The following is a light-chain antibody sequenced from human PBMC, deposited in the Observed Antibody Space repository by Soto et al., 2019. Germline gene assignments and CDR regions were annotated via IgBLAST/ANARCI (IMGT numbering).Light chain of an antibody. J-gene: IGKJ1*01. Sequence: EIVLTQSPGTLSLSPGERATLSCRASQSVNSIYLAWYQQKPGQAPRLLIYGASSRATGIPDRFSGSGSGTDFTLTISRLEREEFARYYCQHYCSSPRPFVPGTKVDIK. CDR1: QSVNSIY. CDR2: GAS. CDR3: QHYCSSPRP. V-gene: IGKV3-20*01.